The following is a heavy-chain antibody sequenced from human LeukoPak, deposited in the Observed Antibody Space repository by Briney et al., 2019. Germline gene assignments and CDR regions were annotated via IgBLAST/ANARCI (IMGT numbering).Heavy chain of an antibody. CDR1: GFTFSGYA. D-gene: IGHD6-13*01. CDR3: AKGKYSSSWYFDY. Sequence: GGSLRLSCASSGFTFSGYAMTWVRQAPGRGLEWVSAISGGGTYTYYADSVKGRFTISRDNSKNTLYLQMNSLSAEDTAVYYCAKGKYSSSWYFDYWGQGTLVTVSS. J-gene: IGHJ4*02. V-gene: IGHV3-23*01. CDR2: ISGGGTYT.